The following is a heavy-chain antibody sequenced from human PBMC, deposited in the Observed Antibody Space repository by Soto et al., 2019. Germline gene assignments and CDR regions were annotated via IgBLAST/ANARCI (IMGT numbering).Heavy chain of an antibody. D-gene: IGHD3-3*01. Sequence: SETLSLTCTVSGGSISSYYWSWIRQPPGKGLEWIGYIYYSGSTNYNPSLKSRVTISVDTSKNQFSLKLSSVTAADSAVYYCARGPLLRFLEWPTPTDYYYYMDVWGKGTTVTVSS. CDR3: ARGPLLRFLEWPTPTDYYYYMDV. CDR2: IYYSGST. J-gene: IGHJ6*03. V-gene: IGHV4-59*01. CDR1: GGSISSYY.